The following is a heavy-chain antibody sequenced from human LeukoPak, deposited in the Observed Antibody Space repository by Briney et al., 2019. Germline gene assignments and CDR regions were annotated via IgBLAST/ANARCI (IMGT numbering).Heavy chain of an antibody. CDR1: GYTFTGYY. J-gene: IGHJ4*02. CDR2: INPNSGGT. CDR3: ARAVDYDILTGYYPVGY. Sequence: ASVKVSCKASGYTFTGYYMRWVRQAPGQGREWMGWINPNSGGTNYAQKFQGRVTMTRDTSISTAYMELSRLRSDDTAVYYCARAVDYDILTGYYPVGYWGQGTLVTVSS. D-gene: IGHD3-9*01. V-gene: IGHV1-2*02.